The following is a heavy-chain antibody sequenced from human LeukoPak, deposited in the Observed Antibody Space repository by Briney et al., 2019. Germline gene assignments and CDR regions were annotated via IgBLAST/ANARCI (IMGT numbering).Heavy chain of an antibody. CDR3: ARSGPSSGYYTAFEY. Sequence: GGSLRLSCAASGFTFSDHCMDWVRQAPGKGLEWVGRTRNKANSYTTEYAASVKGRFTISRDDSKNSLYLQMNSLKTEDTAVYYCARSGPSSGYYTAFEYWGQGTLVTVSS. CDR1: GFTFSDHC. V-gene: IGHV3-72*01. J-gene: IGHJ4*02. CDR2: TRNKANSYTT. D-gene: IGHD3-22*01.